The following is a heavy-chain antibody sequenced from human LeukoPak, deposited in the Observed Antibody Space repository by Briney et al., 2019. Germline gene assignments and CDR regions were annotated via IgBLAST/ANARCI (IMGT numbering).Heavy chain of an antibody. CDR1: GYTFTGYY. V-gene: IGHV7-4-1*02. D-gene: IGHD4-11*01. CDR2: INTNTGNP. Sequence: ASVKVSCKASGYTFTGYYMHWVRQAPGQGLEWMGWINTNTGNPTYAQGFTGRFVFSLDTSVSTAYLQISRLKAEDTAVYYCARGVRVIDYWGQGTLVTVSS. CDR3: ARGVRVIDY. J-gene: IGHJ4*02.